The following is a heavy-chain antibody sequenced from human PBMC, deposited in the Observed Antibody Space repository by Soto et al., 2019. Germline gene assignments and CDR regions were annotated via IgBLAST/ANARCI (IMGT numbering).Heavy chain of an antibody. CDR2: ISGSGGRS. Sequence: EVQLLDSGGGLVQPGGSLRLSCAASGFTFSHYAMTWVRQGPGKGLECVSGISGSGGRSYYADSVKGRFTISRDNSKSTLYLQMNSLRAEDTAVYYCAKAYFVWSSEQPYYFDSWGQGTLVTVSS. CDR1: GFTFSHYA. J-gene: IGHJ4*02. V-gene: IGHV3-23*01. CDR3: AKAYFVWSSEQPYYFDS. D-gene: IGHD3-16*01.